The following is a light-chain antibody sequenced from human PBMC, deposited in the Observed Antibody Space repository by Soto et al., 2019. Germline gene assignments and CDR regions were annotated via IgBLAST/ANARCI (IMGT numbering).Light chain of an antibody. V-gene: IGKV3-20*01. CDR3: QRYGSSPPT. CDR1: QSVSSSY. J-gene: IGKJ1*01. CDR2: GAS. Sequence: DIVLTQSPGTLSLSPGERATLSCRASQSVSSSYLAWYQQKPGQAPRLLIYGASSRATGIPDRFSGSGSGTDFTLTISRLEPEDFAVYYCQRYGSSPPTFGQGTKV.